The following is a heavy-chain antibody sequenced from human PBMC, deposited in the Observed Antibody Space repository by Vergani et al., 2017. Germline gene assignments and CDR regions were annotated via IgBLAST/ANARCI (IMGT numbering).Heavy chain of an antibody. J-gene: IGHJ6*02. D-gene: IGHD2-21*01. CDR2: IKSTFDRGTT. CDR1: GFSFRNAW. CDR3: TTDXRCCGDGSCYWLRDHHYYGMDV. Sequence: EVQLVESGGGIVKPGGSLRLSCVASGFSFRNAWMNWVRRTPGKGLEWVGRIKSTFDRGTTDYAAAVKGRFTISRDDSKHTLFLQMNGLKTEDIGVYYCTTDXRCCGDGSCYWLRDHHYYGMDVWGQGTTVTVSS. V-gene: IGHV3-15*07.